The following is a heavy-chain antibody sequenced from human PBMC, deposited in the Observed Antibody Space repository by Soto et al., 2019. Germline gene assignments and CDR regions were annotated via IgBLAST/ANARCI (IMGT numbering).Heavy chain of an antibody. CDR3: VMDSGETIWGRVLDH. Sequence: QVQLVQSGAEVKKPGASVKVSCKASGYKFTSLNIHWVRQAPGQGLEWMGIINPSGETTTYAQKFLGRVTMTRYTSASTVYMEWSILSSEYAALYYCVMDSGETIWGRVLDHWCQGTHVTGSS. CDR2: INPSGETT. J-gene: IGHJ1*01. D-gene: IGHD5-12*01. CDR1: GYKFTSLN. V-gene: IGHV1-46*03.